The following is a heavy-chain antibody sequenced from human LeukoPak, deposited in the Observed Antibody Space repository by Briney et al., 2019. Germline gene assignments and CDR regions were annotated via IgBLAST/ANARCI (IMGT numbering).Heavy chain of an antibody. CDR2: IKSKTDGGTT. CDR3: TTDRNWFDP. Sequence: GGSLRPSCQAPGFTFSNAWMRWVRKAPGKGLDWVGRIKSKTDGGTTDYAAPVKGRFTISRDDSKNTLYLQMNSLKTEDTAVYYCTTDRNWFDPWGQGTLVTVSS. CDR1: GFTFSNAW. J-gene: IGHJ5*02. V-gene: IGHV3-15*01.